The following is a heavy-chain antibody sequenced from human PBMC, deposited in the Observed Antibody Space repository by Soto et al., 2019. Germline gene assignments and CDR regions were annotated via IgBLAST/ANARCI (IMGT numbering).Heavy chain of an antibody. J-gene: IGHJ4*02. CDR1: GYTFSSFG. CDR3: RKEMGPAIPFES. D-gene: IGHD2-8*01. CDR2: MSYDGRNE. V-gene: IGHV3-30*18. Sequence: QVWLVESGGDGVQPGRSLRLSCVGSGYTFSSFGMHWVRQAPGKGLEWVAAMSYDGRNELYADSARGRFAISSNNSKNTLDLQRNSLRVEDTAKYYCRKEMGPAIPFESWGQGTLVTVSS.